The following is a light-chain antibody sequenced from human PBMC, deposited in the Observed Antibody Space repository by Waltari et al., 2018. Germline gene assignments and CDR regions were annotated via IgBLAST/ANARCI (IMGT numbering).Light chain of an antibody. CDR1: QSISIC. V-gene: IGKV1-5*01. Sequence: DIQMTQSPSTLSASVGDRATISCRASQSISICLAWYQQKPGQAPKLLIYKASSMETGVPERFSGSGSGTEFTLTISSLEPDDFATYYCQQYNSYPPTFGGGTKVEIK. J-gene: IGKJ4*02. CDR3: QQYNSYPPT. CDR2: KAS.